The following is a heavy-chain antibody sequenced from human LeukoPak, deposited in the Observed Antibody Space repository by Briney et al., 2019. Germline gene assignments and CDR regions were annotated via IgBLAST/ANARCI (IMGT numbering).Heavy chain of an antibody. V-gene: IGHV4-4*07. J-gene: IGHJ6*03. CDR2: IYTSGST. CDR3: ARERQKHYDILTGYYYYYYMDV. Sequence: SETLSLTCTVSGGSISSYYWSWIRQPAGKGLEWIGRIYTSGSTNYNPSLKSRVTMSVDTSKNQFSLKLSSVTAADTAVYYCARERQKHYDILTGYYYYYYMDVWGKGTTVTISS. D-gene: IGHD3-9*01. CDR1: GGSISSYY.